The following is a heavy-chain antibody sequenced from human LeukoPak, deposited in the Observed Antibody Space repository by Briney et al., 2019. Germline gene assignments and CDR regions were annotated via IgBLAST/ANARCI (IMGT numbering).Heavy chain of an antibody. D-gene: IGHD2-2*02. CDR1: GGSISSSSYY. CDR2: IYYSGST. J-gene: IGHJ4*02. Sequence: PSETLSLTCTVSGGSISSSSYYWGWIRQPPGKGLEWIGSIYYSGSTYYNPSLKSRVTISVDTSKNQFSLKLSSVTAADTAVHYCARCCSSTSCYTRVFDYWGQGTLVTVSS. CDR3: ARCCSSTSCYTRVFDY. V-gene: IGHV4-39*01.